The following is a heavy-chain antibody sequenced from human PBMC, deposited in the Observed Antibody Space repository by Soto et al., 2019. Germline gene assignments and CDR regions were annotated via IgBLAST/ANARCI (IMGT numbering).Heavy chain of an antibody. CDR2: IIPVFGSP. D-gene: IGHD1-26*01. J-gene: IGHJ5*02. Sequence: VQLVQSGAEVKKPGSSVRVSCETSGDTFSSHTINWLRQAPGQGLEWMGGIIPVFGSPNYAEKFQGRVTISAATSTNKAYMELRSLTSDDTAVYFCARDISGTNNWFDPWGQGTLVTVSS. V-gene: IGHV1-69*06. CDR1: GDTFSSHT. CDR3: ARDISGTNNWFDP.